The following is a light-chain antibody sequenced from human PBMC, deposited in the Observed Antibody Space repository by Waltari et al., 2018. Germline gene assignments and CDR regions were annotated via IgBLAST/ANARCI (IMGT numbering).Light chain of an antibody. CDR2: GAS. CDR1: QSVTSE. Sequence: IVMTQSPATLSVSPGERATLSFRASQSVTSELAWYQQKPGQAPRLLIYGASTRATGIPDRFSGSGSGTEFTLTISSLQSEDFVLYYCQHYSDWPLTFGGGTKVEI. V-gene: IGKV3-15*01. J-gene: IGKJ4*01. CDR3: QHYSDWPLT.